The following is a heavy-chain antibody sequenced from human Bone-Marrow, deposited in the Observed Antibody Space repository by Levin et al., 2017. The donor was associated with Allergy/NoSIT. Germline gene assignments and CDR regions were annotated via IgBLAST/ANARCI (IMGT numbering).Heavy chain of an antibody. V-gene: IGHV3-23*01. Sequence: GGSLRLSCATSGFTFGSSVMSWVRQAPGKGLEWVSSIRGSGGSTHYTDSVKGRFTISRDNSKNTLFLQMNSLRAEDTAVYYRAKVAPGYGTGWYGGDQNWGQGTLVTVSS. J-gene: IGHJ1*01. CDR2: IRGSGGST. D-gene: IGHD6-19*01. CDR3: AKVAPGYGTGWYGGDQN. CDR1: GFTFGSSV.